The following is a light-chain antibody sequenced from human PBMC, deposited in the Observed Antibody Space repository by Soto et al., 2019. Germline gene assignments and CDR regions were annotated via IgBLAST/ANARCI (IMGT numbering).Light chain of an antibody. Sequence: QSALTQPASVSGSPGQSITISCTGTSSDVGGYNYVSWFQHHPGKAPKLIIYEVSNRPSGVSNRFSGSKSGNTASLTISGLQAEDEADYYCSSYTSSSTHVFGTGTKLTVL. V-gene: IGLV2-14*01. J-gene: IGLJ1*01. CDR2: EVS. CDR1: SSDVGGYNY. CDR3: SSYTSSSTHV.